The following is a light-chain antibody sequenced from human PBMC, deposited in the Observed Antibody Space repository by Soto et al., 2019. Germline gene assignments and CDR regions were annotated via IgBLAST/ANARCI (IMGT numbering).Light chain of an antibody. CDR1: QSVYSS. J-gene: IGKJ3*01. V-gene: IGKV3-15*01. CDR3: QQRSNWPRT. Sequence: ETVMTQSPATLSVSPGERATLSCRASQSVYSSLAWYQQKPGQAPRLLIYGASTRATGIPARFSGSGSGTDFTLTISSLEPEDFAVYYCQQRSNWPRTFGPGTKVNIK. CDR2: GAS.